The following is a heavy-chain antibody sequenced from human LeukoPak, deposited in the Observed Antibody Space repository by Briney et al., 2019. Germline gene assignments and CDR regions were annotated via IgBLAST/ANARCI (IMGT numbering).Heavy chain of an antibody. CDR3: ARIRLDYGDRRWRYYYGMDV. D-gene: IGHD4-17*01. V-gene: IGHV2-70*01. CDR2: IDWDDDK. J-gene: IGHJ6*04. Sequence: ESGPALVKPTQTLTLTCTFSGFSLSTSGMCVSWIRQPPGKALEWLALIDWDDDKYYSTSLKTRLTISKDTSKNQVVLTMTNMDPVDTATYYCARIRLDYGDRRWRYYYGMDVRGKGTTVTVSS. CDR1: GFSLSTSGMC.